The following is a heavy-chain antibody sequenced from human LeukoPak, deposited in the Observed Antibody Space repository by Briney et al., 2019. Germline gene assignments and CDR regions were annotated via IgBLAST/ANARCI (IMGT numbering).Heavy chain of an antibody. D-gene: IGHD3-22*01. Sequence: SETLSLTCVVYGGSFSGYYWSWIRQPPGKGLEWIGEINHSGSTNYNPSLKSRVTISVDTSKNQFSLKLSSVTAADTAVYYCARTREKGGYYYHNAFDIWGQGTMVTVSS. J-gene: IGHJ3*02. CDR3: ARTREKGGYYYHNAFDI. CDR1: GGSFSGYY. CDR2: INHSGST. V-gene: IGHV4-34*01.